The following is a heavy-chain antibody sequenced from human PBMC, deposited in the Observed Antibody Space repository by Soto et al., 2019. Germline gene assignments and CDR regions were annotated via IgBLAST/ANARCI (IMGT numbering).Heavy chain of an antibody. J-gene: IGHJ4*02. V-gene: IGHV3-7*03. D-gene: IGHD3-22*01. Sequence: PVGSLRLSCAGSGFTFGADWMTWVRQAPGNGLEWVANINRAGDDTYYADSVKGRFTISRDNARNSLYLQMNSLRADDTAVYYCTRDLDTRGSAPISEFWGQGTLVTVSS. CDR2: INRAGDDT. CDR3: TRDLDTRGSAPISEF. CDR1: GFTFGADW.